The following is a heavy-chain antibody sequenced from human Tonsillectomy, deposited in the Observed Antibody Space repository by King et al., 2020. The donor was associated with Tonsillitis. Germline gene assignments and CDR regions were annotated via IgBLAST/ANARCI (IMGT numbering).Heavy chain of an antibody. CDR2: IYSGGST. CDR1: GFTVSSNC. CDR3: ASSPGVLGRLYYYYYMDV. Sequence: VQLVESGGGLVQPGGSLRLSCAASGFTVSSNCMSWVRQAPGKGLEWVSVIYSGGSTYYADSVKGRFTISRDNSKNTLYLQMNSLRAEDTAVYYCASSPGVLGRLYYYYYMDVWGKGTTVTVSS. V-gene: IGHV3-66*01. D-gene: IGHD1-26*01. J-gene: IGHJ6*03.